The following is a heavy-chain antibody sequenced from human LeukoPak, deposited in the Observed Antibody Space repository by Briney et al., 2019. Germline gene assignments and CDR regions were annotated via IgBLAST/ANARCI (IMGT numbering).Heavy chain of an antibody. V-gene: IGHV4-34*01. CDR2: INHSGST. CDR3: ATHNGYSSGWYGHDAFDI. CDR1: GGSFSGYY. Sequence: SETLSLTCAVYGGSFSGYYWSWIRQPPGKGLEWIGEINHSGSTNYNPSLKSRVTISVDTSKNQFSLKLSSVTAADTAVYYCATHNGYSSGWYGHDAFDIWGQGTMVTVSS. J-gene: IGHJ3*02. D-gene: IGHD6-19*01.